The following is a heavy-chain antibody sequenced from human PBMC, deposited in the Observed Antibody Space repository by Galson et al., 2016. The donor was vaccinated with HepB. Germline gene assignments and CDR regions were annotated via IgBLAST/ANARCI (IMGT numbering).Heavy chain of an antibody. V-gene: IGHV3-30*18. J-gene: IGHJ4*02. Sequence: SLRLSCAASGFTFSSFAMHWVRQAPGTGLEWVAVISFDGFHKYYADSVKGRFSISRDNSKNTLYLQMNSLRGEDTAVYYCAKTRTIDTEYDFWSTPPLFDYWGQGTLVTVSS. CDR3: AKTRTIDTEYDFWSTPPLFDY. CDR2: ISFDGFHK. D-gene: IGHD3-3*01. CDR1: GFTFSSFA.